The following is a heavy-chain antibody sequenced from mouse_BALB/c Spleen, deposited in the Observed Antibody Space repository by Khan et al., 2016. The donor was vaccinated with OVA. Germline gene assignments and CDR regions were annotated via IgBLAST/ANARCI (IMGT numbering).Heavy chain of an antibody. D-gene: IGHD2-1*01. CDR1: GFTFSTYA. J-gene: IGHJ3*01. Sequence: EVELVESGGGLVKPGGSLKLSCAASGFTFSTYAMSWVRQTPEKRLEWVATISSDGDYTYYPDNVTGRFIISRDNANNTLFLQMSSLRSEDTAMYYCARSPYGNFAYWGKGTLVTVSA. CDR2: ISSDGDYT. V-gene: IGHV5-9-3*01. CDR3: ARSPYGNFAY.